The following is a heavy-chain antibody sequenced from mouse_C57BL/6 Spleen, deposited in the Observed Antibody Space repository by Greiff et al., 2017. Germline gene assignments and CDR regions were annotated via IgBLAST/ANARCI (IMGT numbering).Heavy chain of an antibody. CDR3: ASITTVVAPCWYFDV. J-gene: IGHJ1*03. CDR2: ISDGGSYT. Sequence: EVQLVESGGGLVKPGGSLKLSCAASGFTFSSYAMSWVRQTPEKRLEWVATISDGGSYTYYPDNVKGRFTISRDNAKNNLYLQMSHLKSEDTAMYYCASITTVVAPCWYFDVWGTGTTVTVSS. CDR1: GFTFSSYA. D-gene: IGHD1-1*01. V-gene: IGHV5-4*01.